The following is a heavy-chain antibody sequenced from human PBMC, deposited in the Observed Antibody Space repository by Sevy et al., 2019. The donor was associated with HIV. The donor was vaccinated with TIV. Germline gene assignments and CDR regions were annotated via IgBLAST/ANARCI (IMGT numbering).Heavy chain of an antibody. CDR2: ISYDGSNK. CDR1: GFTFSSYG. V-gene: IGHV3-30*18. D-gene: IGHD3-3*01. CDR3: AKEVPYYDFWSGYYDGWFDP. Sequence: GGSLRLSCAASGFTFSSYGMHWVRQAPGKGLEWVAVISYDGSNKYYADSVKGRFTISRDNSKNTLYLQMNSLGAEDTAVYYCAKEVPYYDFWSGYYDGWFDPWGQGTLVTVSS. J-gene: IGHJ5*02.